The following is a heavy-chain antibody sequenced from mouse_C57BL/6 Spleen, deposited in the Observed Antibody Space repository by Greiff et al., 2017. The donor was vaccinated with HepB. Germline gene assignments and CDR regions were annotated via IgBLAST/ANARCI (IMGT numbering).Heavy chain of an antibody. Sequence: QVQLQQPGTELVKPGASVKLSCKASGYTFTSYWMHWVKQRPGQGLEWIGNITPSNGGTNYNEKFKSKATLTVDKSSSTAYMQLSSLTSEDSAVYYCARPSSGYGSSYDWFAYWGQGTLVTVSA. CDR3: ARPSSGYGSSYDWFAY. V-gene: IGHV1-53*01. CDR2: ITPSNGGT. CDR1: GYTFTSYW. D-gene: IGHD1-1*01. J-gene: IGHJ3*01.